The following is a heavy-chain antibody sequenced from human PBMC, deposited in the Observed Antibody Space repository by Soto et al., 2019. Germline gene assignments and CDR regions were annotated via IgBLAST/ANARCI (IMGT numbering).Heavy chain of an antibody. D-gene: IGHD3-22*01. Sequence: ASVKVSCKASGGTFSSYGISWVRQAPGQGLEWMGWISAYNGNTNYAQKLQGRVTMTTDTSTSTAYMELRSLRSDDTAVYYCAREYLAIHYYDSSGYPDAFDIWGQGTMVTVSS. CDR1: GGTFSSYG. CDR2: ISAYNGNT. J-gene: IGHJ3*02. V-gene: IGHV1-18*04. CDR3: AREYLAIHYYDSSGYPDAFDI.